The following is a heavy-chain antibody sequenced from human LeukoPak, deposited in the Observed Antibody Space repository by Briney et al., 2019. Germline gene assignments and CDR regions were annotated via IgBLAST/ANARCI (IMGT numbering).Heavy chain of an antibody. Sequence: GGSLRLSRAASGYTHRRHWVHWVPHAPGKGLMCGLHISPDGSTTVDAYSVKGRFSIARDNAENTLYLQMNSLRAEDTAVYYCARGPWKTTVRVNWFDGWGQGSLVSV. CDR2: ISPDGSTT. D-gene: IGHD4-11*01. J-gene: IGHJ5*02. V-gene: IGHV3-74*03. CDR3: ARGPWKTTVRVNWFDG. CDR1: GYTHRRHW.